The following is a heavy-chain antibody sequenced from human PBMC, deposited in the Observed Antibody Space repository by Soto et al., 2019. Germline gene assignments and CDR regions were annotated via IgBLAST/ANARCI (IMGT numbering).Heavy chain of an antibody. CDR2: MYYSGTT. D-gene: IGHD4-17*01. V-gene: IGHV4-39*01. Sequence: PSETLSLTCTVSAGSISSSSYFWGWIRQPPGKGLEWIGSMYYSGTTYYNPSLKSRVTLSVDTSKNQFSLKLSSVTAADTAVYYCARHEERTIRSFNWFDPWGQGTLVTVS. CDR1: AGSISSSSYF. J-gene: IGHJ5*02. CDR3: ARHEERTIRSFNWFDP.